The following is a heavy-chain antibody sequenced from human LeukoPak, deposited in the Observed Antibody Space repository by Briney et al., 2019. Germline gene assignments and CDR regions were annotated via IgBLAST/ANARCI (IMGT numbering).Heavy chain of an antibody. CDR2: IIPIFGTA. CDR1: GGTFSSYA. CDR3: ARDEGGYGGFDC. Sequence: SVKVSCKASGGTFSSYAISWVRQAPGQGLEWMGGIIPIFGTANYAQKFQGRVTITADESTSTAYMELSSLRSEDTAVYYCARDEGGYGGFDCWGQGTLVTVSS. D-gene: IGHD5-12*01. V-gene: IGHV1-69*13. J-gene: IGHJ4*02.